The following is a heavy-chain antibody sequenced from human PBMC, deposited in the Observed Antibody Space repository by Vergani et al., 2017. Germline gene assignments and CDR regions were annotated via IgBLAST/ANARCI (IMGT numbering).Heavy chain of an antibody. CDR3: AREVPAAISWYFDY. V-gene: IGHV4-31*03. J-gene: IGHJ4*02. Sequence: QVQLQESGPGLVKPSQTLSLTCTVSGGSISSGGYYWSWIRQHPGKGLEWIGYIYYSGSTYYNPSLKSRVTMSVDTSKNQFYLKLSSVTAADTAVYFCAREVPAAISWYFDYWGQGTLVTVSS. D-gene: IGHD2-2*02. CDR2: IYYSGST. CDR1: GGSISSGGYY.